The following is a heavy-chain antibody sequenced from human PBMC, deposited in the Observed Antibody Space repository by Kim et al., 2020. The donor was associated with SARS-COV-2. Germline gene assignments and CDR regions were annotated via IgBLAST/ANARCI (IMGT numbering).Heavy chain of an antibody. J-gene: IGHJ6*02. Sequence: ASVKVSCKASGYTFTGYYMHWVRQAPGQGLEWMGWINPNSGGTNYAQKFQGWVTMTRDTSISTAYMELSRLRSDDTAVYYCAREGLLWFGELSPFYYYYGMDVWGQGTTVTVSS. D-gene: IGHD3-10*01. CDR2: INPNSGGT. V-gene: IGHV1-2*04. CDR1: GYTFTGYY. CDR3: AREGLLWFGELSPFYYYYGMDV.